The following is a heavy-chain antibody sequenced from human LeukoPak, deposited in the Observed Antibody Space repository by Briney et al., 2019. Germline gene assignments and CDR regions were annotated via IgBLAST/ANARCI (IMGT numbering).Heavy chain of an antibody. Sequence: GGSLRLSCAASGFTFSSYEMNWVRQAPGKGLEWVSDISISGSTIYYADSVKGRFTISRDNSKNSLYLQMNSLRAEDTAVYYCARGWTAMAYFDYWGQGTLVTVSS. D-gene: IGHD5-18*01. V-gene: IGHV3-48*03. CDR3: ARGWTAMAYFDY. CDR1: GFTFSSYE. CDR2: ISISGSTI. J-gene: IGHJ4*02.